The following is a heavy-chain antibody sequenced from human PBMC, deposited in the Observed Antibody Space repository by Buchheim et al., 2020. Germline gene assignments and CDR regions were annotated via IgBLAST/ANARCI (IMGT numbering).Heavy chain of an antibody. CDR1: GFTFSTYN. V-gene: IGHV3-48*01. CDR2: ITTSSSTI. CDR3: ARIHDYYYGMDV. J-gene: IGHJ6*02. Sequence: EVQLLESGGGLVQPGGSLRLSCAASGFTFSTYNMNWVRQAPGKGLEWVSYITTSSSTIYYADSVKGRFTISRDNAKNSLYLQMNSLRAEDTAVYYCARIHDYYYGMDVWGQGTT.